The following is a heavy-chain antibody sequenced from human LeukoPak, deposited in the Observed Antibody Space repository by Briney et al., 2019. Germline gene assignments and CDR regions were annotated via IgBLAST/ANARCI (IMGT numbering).Heavy chain of an antibody. V-gene: IGHV4-39*07. D-gene: IGHD2-15*01. Sequence: PSETLSLTCTVSGGSISSSSYCWGWIRQPPGKGLEWIGSIYYSGSTYYNPSLKSRVTISVDTSKNQFSLKLSSVTAADTAVYYCARDRYCSGGSCYSVDYWGQGTLVTVSS. CDR2: IYYSGST. J-gene: IGHJ4*02. CDR1: GGSISSSSYC. CDR3: ARDRYCSGGSCYSVDY.